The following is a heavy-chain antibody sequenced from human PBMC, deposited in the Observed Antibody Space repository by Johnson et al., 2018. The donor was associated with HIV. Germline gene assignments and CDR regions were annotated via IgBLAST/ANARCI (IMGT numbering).Heavy chain of an antibody. CDR1: GFTVSSNY. CDR3: ARAWAVFDAFDI. V-gene: IGHV3-66*02. Sequence: VQLVESGGGLVQPGGSLRLSCAASGFTVSSNYMSWVRQAPGKGLEWVSVIYSGGSTYYADSVKGRFTISRDNSKNTLYLKMNSLRAEDTAVYYCARAWAVFDAFDIWGQGTMVTVSS. CDR2: IYSGGST. D-gene: IGHD1-14*01. J-gene: IGHJ3*02.